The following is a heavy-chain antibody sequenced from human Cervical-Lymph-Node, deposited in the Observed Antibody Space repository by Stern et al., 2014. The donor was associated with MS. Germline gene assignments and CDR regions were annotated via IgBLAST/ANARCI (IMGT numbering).Heavy chain of an antibody. V-gene: IGHV4-4*07. CDR2: INRVGST. J-gene: IGHJ6*02. CDR1: GGSISSYY. CDR3: ARGVLGFGEFPYGMDV. D-gene: IGHD3-10*01. Sequence: QVQLQESGPGKVKPSETLSLTCSVSGGSISSYYFSWVRQPAGKGLEWIGRINRVGSTSYTPSLRRRLPMTVDATNTQFSLKQKSVTAADTAVYYCARGVLGFGEFPYGMDVWGQGTTVTVSS.